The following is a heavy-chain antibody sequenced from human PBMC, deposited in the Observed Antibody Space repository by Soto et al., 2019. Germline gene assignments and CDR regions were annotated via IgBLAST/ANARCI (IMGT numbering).Heavy chain of an antibody. CDR2: MYKTGET. CDR3: MKAHESGDFLGMSV. V-gene: IGHV4-61*01. D-gene: IGHD3-10*01. CDR1: GGSVSTGMKY. J-gene: IGHJ6*02. Sequence: PSETLSLTCTVSGGSVSTGMKYWGWVRQPPGKALEFIGYMYKTGETLLNSSLKIRVTLSMETSKNQFSLTLSSVTAADTAVYFCMKAHESGDFLGMSVWGPGTTVTVSS.